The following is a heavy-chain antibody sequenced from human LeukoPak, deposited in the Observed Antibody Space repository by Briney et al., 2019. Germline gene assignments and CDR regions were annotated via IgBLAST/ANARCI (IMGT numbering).Heavy chain of an antibody. CDR1: GFTFNSYA. J-gene: IGHJ4*02. Sequence: PGGSPRLSCAASGFTFNSYAMSWVRQAPGKGLEWVSAISGSGGSTYYADSVKGRFTISRDNSKNTLYLQMNSLRAEDTAVYYCAKDLSSRGAAYWGQGTLVTVSP. V-gene: IGHV3-23*01. CDR2: ISGSGGST. D-gene: IGHD6-13*01. CDR3: AKDLSSRGAAY.